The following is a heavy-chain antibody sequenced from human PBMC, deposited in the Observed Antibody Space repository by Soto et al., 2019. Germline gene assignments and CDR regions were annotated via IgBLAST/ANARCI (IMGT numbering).Heavy chain of an antibody. Sequence: EVQLVESGGGLVKPGGSLRLSCAASGFTFSNAWMSWVRQAPGKGLEWVGRIKSKTDGGTTDYAAPVKGRFTISRDDSKNTLYLQMNSLKTEDTAVYYCTTGRPRWELLAHDAFDIWGQGTMVIVSS. CDR3: TTGRPRWELLAHDAFDI. V-gene: IGHV3-15*01. D-gene: IGHD1-26*01. CDR2: IKSKTDGGTT. CDR1: GFTFSNAW. J-gene: IGHJ3*02.